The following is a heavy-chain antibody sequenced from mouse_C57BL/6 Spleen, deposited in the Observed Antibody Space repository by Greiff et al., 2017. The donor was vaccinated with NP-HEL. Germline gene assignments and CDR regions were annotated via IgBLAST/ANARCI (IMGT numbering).Heavy chain of an antibody. CDR1: GYAFSSSW. D-gene: IGHD1-1*01. CDR3: ARVGYYGSSYLFDY. V-gene: IGHV1-82*01. CDR2: IYPGDGDT. J-gene: IGHJ2*01. Sequence: VKLMESGPELVKPGASVKISCKASGYAFSSSWMNWVKQRPGKGLEWIGRIYPGDGDTNYNGKFKGKATLTADKSSSTAYMQLSSLTSEDSAVYFCARVGYYGSSYLFDYWGQGTTLTVSS.